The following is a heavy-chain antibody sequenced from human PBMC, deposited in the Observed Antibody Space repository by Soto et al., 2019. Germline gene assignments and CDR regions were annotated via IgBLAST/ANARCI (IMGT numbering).Heavy chain of an antibody. V-gene: IGHV3-9*01. CDR1: GFTFDDYA. CDR2: ISWNSGSI. J-gene: IGHJ3*02. D-gene: IGHD1-26*01. CDR3: AKEMGWELLTNHDPFDI. Sequence: HPGGSLRLSCAASGFTFDDYAMHWVRQAPGKGLEWVSGISWNSGSIGYADSVKGRFTISRDNAKNSLYPQMNSLRAEDTALYYGAKEMGWELLTNHDPFDIWGQGTMVTVSS.